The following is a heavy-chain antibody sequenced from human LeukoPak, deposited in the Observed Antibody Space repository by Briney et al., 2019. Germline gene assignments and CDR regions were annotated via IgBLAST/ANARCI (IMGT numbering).Heavy chain of an antibody. D-gene: IGHD3-10*01. CDR1: GFTVSSNY. V-gene: IGHV3-66*01. Sequence: GGSLRLSCAASGFTVSSNYMSWVRQAPGKGLEWVSFIYSGGSTYYADSVKGRFTISRDNSKNTLYLQMNSLRAEDTAVYYCARGARKWFGEPRGMDVWGQGTTVTVSS. CDR3: ARGARKWFGEPRGMDV. CDR2: IYSGGST. J-gene: IGHJ6*02.